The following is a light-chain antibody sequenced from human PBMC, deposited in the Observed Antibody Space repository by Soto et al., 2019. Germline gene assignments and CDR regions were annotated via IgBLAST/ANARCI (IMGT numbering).Light chain of an antibody. Sequence: EIVLTQSPGTLSLSPGERATLSCRASQSVSSSYLAWYQQKPGQAPRLLIYGASSRATGIPDRFSGSGSGTDFTLTISRLEPADFAVYYCQQYGISPFTFGPGTKVDIK. J-gene: IGKJ3*01. CDR2: GAS. CDR3: QQYGISPFT. V-gene: IGKV3-20*01. CDR1: QSVSSSY.